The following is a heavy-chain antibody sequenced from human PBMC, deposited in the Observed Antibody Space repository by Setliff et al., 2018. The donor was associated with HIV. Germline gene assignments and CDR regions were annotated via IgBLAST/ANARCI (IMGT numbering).Heavy chain of an antibody. V-gene: IGHV3-23*01. CDR2: ITGSGGSP. J-gene: IGHJ4*02. CDR3: ADQYSSSWTTFDY. CDR1: GFIFSSYA. D-gene: IGHD6-13*01. Sequence: GGSLRLSCAASGFIFSSYAMSWVRQAPGKGLEWVSGITGSGGSPYYADSVKGRFTISRDNSKNTLYLQMNSLRAEDTAVYYCADQYSSSWTTFDYWGQGTLVTVSS.